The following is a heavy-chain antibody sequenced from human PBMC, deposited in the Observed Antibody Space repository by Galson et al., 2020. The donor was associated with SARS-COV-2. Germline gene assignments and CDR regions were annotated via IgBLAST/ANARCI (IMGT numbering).Heavy chain of an antibody. CDR1: GFTFSSYG. CDR2: IWYDGSNK. CDR3: ARDYYDSSGYTVDAFDI. J-gene: IGHJ3*02. D-gene: IGHD3-22*01. V-gene: IGHV3-33*01. Sequence: GGSLRLSCAASGFTFSSYGMHWVRQAPGKGLEWVAVIWYDGSNKYYADSVKGRSTISRDNSKNTLYLQMNSLRAEDTAVYYCARDYYDSSGYTVDAFDIWGQGTMVTVSS.